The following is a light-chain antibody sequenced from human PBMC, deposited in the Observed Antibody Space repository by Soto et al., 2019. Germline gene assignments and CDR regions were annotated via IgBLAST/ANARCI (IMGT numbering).Light chain of an antibody. CDR3: PQYRMSPNT. CDR2: GAS. V-gene: IGKV3-20*01. J-gene: IGKJ5*01. CDR1: QRVDDSH. Sequence: EIVLTQSPGTLSLSPGARATLSCRASQRVDDSHLAWYQLRPGQAPRLLIYGASTRATGIPDRFSGSGSGTDFSLTIRGLKPEDFAVYYCPQYRMSPNTFGQGTRLENK.